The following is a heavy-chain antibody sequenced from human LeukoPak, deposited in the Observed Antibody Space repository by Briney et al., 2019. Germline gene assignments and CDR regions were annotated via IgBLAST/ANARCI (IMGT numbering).Heavy chain of an antibody. V-gene: IGHV3-74*01. J-gene: IGHJ4*02. Sequence: GGSLRLSCAASGFTLSSYLMHWVRQAPGKGLVWVSRINSDGSSTSYAGSVKGRFTISRDNAKNTLYLQMNSLRVEDTAVYYCARGSYSFDYWGQGALVTVSS. CDR2: INSDGSST. D-gene: IGHD3-16*02. CDR1: GFTLSSYL. CDR3: ARGSYSFDY.